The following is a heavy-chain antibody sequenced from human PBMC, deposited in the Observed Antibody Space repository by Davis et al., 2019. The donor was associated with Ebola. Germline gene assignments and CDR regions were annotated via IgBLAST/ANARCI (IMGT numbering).Heavy chain of an antibody. D-gene: IGHD5-18*01. J-gene: IGHJ6*04. Sequence: GGSLRLSCAVSTFTFSTYSMNWVRQAPGKGLEWVAVISYDGSNKYYADSVKGRFTISRDNSKNTLYLQMNSLRAEDTAVYYCARGRIQLWSDYYGMDVWGKGTTVTVSS. CDR2: ISYDGSNK. CDR3: ARGRIQLWSDYYGMDV. CDR1: TFTFSTYS. V-gene: IGHV3-30*03.